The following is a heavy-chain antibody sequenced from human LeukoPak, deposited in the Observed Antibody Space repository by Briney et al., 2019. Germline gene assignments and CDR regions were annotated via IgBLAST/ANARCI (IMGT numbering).Heavy chain of an antibody. CDR1: GGSFSGYY. V-gene: IGHV4-34*01. Sequence: KPSETLSLTCAVYGGSFSGYYWSWIRQPPGKGLEWIGEINHSGSTNYNPSLKSRVTISVDTSKNQFSLKLSSVTAADTAVYYCARGETSVVTNFDYWGQGTLVTVSS. J-gene: IGHJ4*02. CDR3: ARGETSVVTNFDY. CDR2: INHSGST. D-gene: IGHD4-23*01.